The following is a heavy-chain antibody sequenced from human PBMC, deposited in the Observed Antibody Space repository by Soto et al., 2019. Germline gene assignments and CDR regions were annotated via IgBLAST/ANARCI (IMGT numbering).Heavy chain of an antibody. CDR3: ARVGVLRFLAWFSRIDYYYAMDV. CDR1: GFTVSSYS. V-gene: IGHV3-48*02. CDR2: ISSSSITI. D-gene: IGHD3-3*01. J-gene: IGHJ6*02. Sequence: GGSLRLSCAASGFTVSSYSMNWVRQAPGKGLEWVSYISSSSITIYYADSVKGRFTISRDNAKNSLYLQMKSLRDEDTAVYYWARVGVLRFLAWFSRIDYYYAMDVWGQGTTVTV.